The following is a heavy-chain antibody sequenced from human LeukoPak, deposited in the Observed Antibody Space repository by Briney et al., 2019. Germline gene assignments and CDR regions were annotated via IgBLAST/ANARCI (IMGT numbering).Heavy chain of an antibody. Sequence: GGSLRLSCAASGFTFDDYGMSWVRQAPGKGLEWVSGINWKGGRRGYVDSVKGRFTISRDNAKNSLYLQMNSLRAEDTALYYCAREGVKRAVAGTWFDPWGQGTLVTVAS. D-gene: IGHD6-19*01. J-gene: IGHJ5*02. CDR2: INWKGGRR. V-gene: IGHV3-20*04. CDR1: GFTFDDYG. CDR3: AREGVKRAVAGTWFDP.